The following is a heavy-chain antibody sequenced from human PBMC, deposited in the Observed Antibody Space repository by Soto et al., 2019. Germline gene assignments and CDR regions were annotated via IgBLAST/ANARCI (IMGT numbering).Heavy chain of an antibody. Sequence: QVQLVQSGAEVKKPGASVKVSCKASGYTFTSYAMHWVRQAPGQRLEWMGWINAGNGNTKYSQKFQGRVTITRDTSASRAYMELSSLRSEDTAVYYCARGPGLLWFGDYWGQGTLVTVSS. CDR3: ARGPGLLWFGDY. V-gene: IGHV1-3*01. D-gene: IGHD3-10*01. J-gene: IGHJ4*02. CDR2: INAGNGNT. CDR1: GYTFTSYA.